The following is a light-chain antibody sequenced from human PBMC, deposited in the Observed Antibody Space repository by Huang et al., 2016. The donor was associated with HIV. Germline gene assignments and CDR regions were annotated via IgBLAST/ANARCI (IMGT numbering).Light chain of an antibody. Sequence: EIVLTQSPATLSLSPGERATLSCRASPNVTDSLAWYRQKPGQAPSLLIDRAANRATGTPARFSGSGSGTDFTLTISSLEPEDFAIYYCQERIQWPWLTFGGGTKVEIK. CDR3: QERIQWPWLT. V-gene: IGKV3-11*01. CDR2: RAA. CDR1: PNVTDS. J-gene: IGKJ4*01.